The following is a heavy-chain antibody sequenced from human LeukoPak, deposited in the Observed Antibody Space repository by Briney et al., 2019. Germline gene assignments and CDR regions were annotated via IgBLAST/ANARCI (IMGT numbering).Heavy chain of an antibody. Sequence: SETLSLTCAVYGVSFSGYYWSWIRQPPGKGLEWIGEINHSGSTNYNPSLKSRVTISVDTSKNQFSLKLSSVTAADTAVYYCARVRSSGWYYYGMDVWGQGTTVTVSS. CDR3: ARVRSSGWYYYGMDV. V-gene: IGHV4-34*01. D-gene: IGHD6-19*01. CDR2: INHSGST. CDR1: GVSFSGYY. J-gene: IGHJ6*02.